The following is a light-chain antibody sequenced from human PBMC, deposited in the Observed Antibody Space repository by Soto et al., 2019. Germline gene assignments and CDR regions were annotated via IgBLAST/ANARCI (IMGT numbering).Light chain of an antibody. CDR2: GAS. J-gene: IGKJ1*01. CDR3: QQYNNWPPWT. V-gene: IGKV3-15*01. Sequence: EIVMTQSPATLSVTPGERATLSCRVSQSVSSNLAWYQQKPGQAPRLVIYGASTRATGIPARFSGSGSGTEFTLTISRLQSEDFAVYYCQQYNNWPPWTFGQGTKVDTK. CDR1: QSVSSN.